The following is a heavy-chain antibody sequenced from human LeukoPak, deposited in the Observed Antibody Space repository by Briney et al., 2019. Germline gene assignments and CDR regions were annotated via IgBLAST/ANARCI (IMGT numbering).Heavy chain of an antibody. CDR1: GFTFSGSA. CDR2: IRSKANSYAT. J-gene: IGHJ4*02. V-gene: IGHV3-73*01. CDR3: TRLKKMGDALDY. Sequence: GGSLRLSCAAFGFTFSGSAMHWVRQASGKGLEWVGRIRSKANSYATAYAASVKGRFTISRDDSKNTAYLQMNSLKTEDTAVYYCTRLKKMGDALDYWGQGTLFTVSS. D-gene: IGHD2-21*02.